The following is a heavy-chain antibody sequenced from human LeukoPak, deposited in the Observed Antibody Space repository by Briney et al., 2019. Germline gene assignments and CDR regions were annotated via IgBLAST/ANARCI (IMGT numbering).Heavy chain of an antibody. J-gene: IGHJ4*02. D-gene: IGHD6-13*01. Sequence: GGSLRLSCAASGFTFSSYAMSWVRQAPGRGLEWVSAISGSGGSTYYADSVKGRFTISRDNSKNTLYLQMNSLRAGDTAVYYCAKPHSSSWYWVYWGQGTLVTVSS. CDR3: AKPHSSSWYWVY. CDR2: ISGSGGST. V-gene: IGHV3-23*01. CDR1: GFTFSSYA.